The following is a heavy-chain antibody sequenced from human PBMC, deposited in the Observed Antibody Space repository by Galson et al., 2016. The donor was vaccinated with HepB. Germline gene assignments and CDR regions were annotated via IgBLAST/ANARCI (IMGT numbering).Heavy chain of an antibody. Sequence: SLRLSCAASGFTFSSYTMNWVRQAPGKGLEWVSYISSNGATIYYADSVKGRFTLTRDNAKNSLYLQMSSLRAEDTAVYYCARGPRYYDTNGYFDYWGQGILVTVSS. CDR3: ARGPRYYDTNGYFDY. D-gene: IGHD3-22*01. J-gene: IGHJ4*02. V-gene: IGHV3-48*01. CDR2: ISSNGATI. CDR1: GFTFSSYT.